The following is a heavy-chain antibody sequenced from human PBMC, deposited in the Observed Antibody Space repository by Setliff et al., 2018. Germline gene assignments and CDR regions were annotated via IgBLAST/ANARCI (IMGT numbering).Heavy chain of an antibody. CDR3: ARDNTMVGATDY. CDR2: LHTSGSI. D-gene: IGHD1-26*01. Sequence: PSETLSLTCTVSGGSISSGTYYWSWIRQPAGKGLEWIGRLHTSGSIDYNPSLKSRVTISVDTSKNQFSLRLRSVTAADTAVYSCARDNTMVGATDYWGLGTLVTVSS. V-gene: IGHV4-61*02. CDR1: GGSISSGTYY. J-gene: IGHJ4*02.